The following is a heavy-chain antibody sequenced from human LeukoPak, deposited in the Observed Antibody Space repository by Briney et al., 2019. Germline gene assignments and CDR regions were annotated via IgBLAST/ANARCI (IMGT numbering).Heavy chain of an antibody. CDR3: ARGWELDC. J-gene: IGHJ4*02. V-gene: IGHV1-18*04. CDR2: ISSYNDVI. Sequence: ASVKVSCKPSGYSFTTYGISWVRQAPGQGLEWMGWISSYNDVIDFEQKFQGRVTMTTDTSTSTAYMELRSLRSDDTAVYYCARGWELDCWGQGTLVTVSS. D-gene: IGHD1-26*01. CDR1: GYSFTTYG.